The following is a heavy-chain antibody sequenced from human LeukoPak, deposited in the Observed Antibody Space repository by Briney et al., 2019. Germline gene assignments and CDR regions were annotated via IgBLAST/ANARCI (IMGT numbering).Heavy chain of an antibody. D-gene: IGHD1-26*01. CDR2: ITAYNGNT. J-gene: IGHJ4*02. CDR1: GYTFTSYG. V-gene: IGHV1-18*01. CDR3: ARDLRVVGATSRFDY. Sequence: ASVKVFWKASGYTFTSYGISWVRPAPGQGLEWMGWITAYNGNTNYAQKLQGRVTMTTDTSTSTAYMELRSLRSDDTAVYYCARDLRVVGATSRFDYWGQGTLVTVSS.